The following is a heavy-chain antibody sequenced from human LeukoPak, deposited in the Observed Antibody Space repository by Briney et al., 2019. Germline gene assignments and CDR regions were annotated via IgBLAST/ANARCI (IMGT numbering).Heavy chain of an antibody. Sequence: SETLSLTCTVSGGSISYYYWSWIRQPPGKGLEWIGNIYYSGSTNYNPSLKSRVTISVDTSKNQFSLKLRSVTAADTAVYYCARVTGYMIEDYFDYWGQGTLVTVSS. CDR2: IYYSGST. CDR3: ARVTGYMIEDYFDY. D-gene: IGHD3-22*01. V-gene: IGHV4-59*01. J-gene: IGHJ4*02. CDR1: GGSISYYY.